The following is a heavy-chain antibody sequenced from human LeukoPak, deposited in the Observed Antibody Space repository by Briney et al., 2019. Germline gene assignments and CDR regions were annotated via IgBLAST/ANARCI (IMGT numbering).Heavy chain of an antibody. V-gene: IGHV4-61*02. D-gene: IGHD2-2*01. CDR3: ARRPAAMLDAFDI. CDR1: GGSISSGSYY. Sequence: PSETLSLTCTVSGGSISSGSYYWSWIRRPAGKGLEWIGRIYTSGSTNYNPSLKSRVTISVDTSKNQFSLKLSSVTAADTAVYYCARRPAAMLDAFDIWGQGTMVTVSS. CDR2: IYTSGST. J-gene: IGHJ3*02.